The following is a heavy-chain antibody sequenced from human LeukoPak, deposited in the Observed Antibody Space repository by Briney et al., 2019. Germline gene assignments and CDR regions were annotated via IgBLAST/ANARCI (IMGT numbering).Heavy chain of an antibody. Sequence: ASVTVSCKASGYTFTGYYMHWVRQAPGQGLEWMGWINPNSGGTNYAQKFQGWVTMTRDTSISTAYMELSRLRSDDTAVYYCARGIAVAGGYYYYGMDVWGKGTTVTVSS. CDR2: INPNSGGT. V-gene: IGHV1-2*04. CDR1: GYTFTGYY. J-gene: IGHJ6*04. D-gene: IGHD6-19*01. CDR3: ARGIAVAGGYYYYGMDV.